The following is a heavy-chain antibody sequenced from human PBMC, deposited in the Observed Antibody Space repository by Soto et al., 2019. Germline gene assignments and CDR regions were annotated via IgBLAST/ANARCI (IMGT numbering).Heavy chain of an antibody. J-gene: IGHJ6*03. V-gene: IGHV4-34*01. CDR1: GGSFSGYY. D-gene: IGHD2-15*01. CDR2: INHSGST. Sequence: QVQLQQWGAGLLKPSETLSLTCAVYGGSFSGYYWSWIRQPPGKGLEWIGEINHSGSTNYSPSLKSRVTISVDTSKNQFSLKLSSVTAADTAVYYCARVGPYCSGGSCYSRYYYYMDVWGKGTTVTVSS. CDR3: ARVGPYCSGGSCYSRYYYYMDV.